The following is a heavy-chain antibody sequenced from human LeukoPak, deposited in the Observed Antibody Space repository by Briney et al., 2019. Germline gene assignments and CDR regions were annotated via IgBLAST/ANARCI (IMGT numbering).Heavy chain of an antibody. V-gene: IGHV1-24*01. Sequence: ASVKVSCKVSGYTLTELSMHWVRQAPGKGLEWMGGFDPEDGETIYAQKFQGRVTMTEDTSTDTAYMELSSLRSEDTAVYYCATRLGYCSGGSCYNPLDYWGQGTLVTVSS. D-gene: IGHD2-15*01. J-gene: IGHJ4*02. CDR1: GYTLTELS. CDR3: ATRLGYCSGGSCYNPLDY. CDR2: FDPEDGET.